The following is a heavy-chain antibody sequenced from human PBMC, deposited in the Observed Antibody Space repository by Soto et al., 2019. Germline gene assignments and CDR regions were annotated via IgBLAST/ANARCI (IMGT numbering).Heavy chain of an antibody. CDR1: GGSISSGGYY. Sequence: QVQLQESGPGLVKASRTLSLRCTVSGGSISSGGYYWNWIRQHPGKGLEWIGYIYYSGSSKYNPSLKSRLSISLDTSKNQFSLKLTSVTDADTAVYYCARWGANYYFYGMDVWGQGTTVTVSS. CDR3: ARWGANYYFYGMDV. D-gene: IGHD3-16*01. CDR2: IYYSGSS. V-gene: IGHV4-31*03. J-gene: IGHJ6*02.